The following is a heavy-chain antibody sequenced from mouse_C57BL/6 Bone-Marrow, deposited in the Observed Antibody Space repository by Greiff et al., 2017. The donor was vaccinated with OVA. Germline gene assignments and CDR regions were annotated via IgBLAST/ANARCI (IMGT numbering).Heavy chain of an antibody. CDR2: IWSGGST. D-gene: IGHD1-1*02. CDR1: GFSLTSYG. CDR3: ARKGVVAY. V-gene: IGHV2-2*01. Sequence: VQLQQSGPGLVQPSQSLSITCTVSGFSLTSYGVHWVRQSPGKGLEWLGVIWSGGSTDYNAAFISRLSISKDNSKSQVFFKMNSLQADDTAIYYCARKGVVAYWGQGTLVTVSA. J-gene: IGHJ3*01.